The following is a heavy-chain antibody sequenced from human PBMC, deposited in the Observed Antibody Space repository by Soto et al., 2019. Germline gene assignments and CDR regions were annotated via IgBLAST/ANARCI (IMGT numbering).Heavy chain of an antibody. D-gene: IGHD3-3*01. V-gene: IGHV1-69*13. CDR1: RGTFSSYA. CDR2: IIAIFGTA. CDR3: AIITIFGVDPYYYYYGMDV. J-gene: IGHJ6*02. Sequence: SVKVSCKASRGTFSSYAISWARQAPVQGLECMGGIIAIFGTANYAQKLQGRVTITADESTSTAYMELSSLRSEDTAVYYCAIITIFGVDPYYYYYGMDVWGQGTTVTVSS.